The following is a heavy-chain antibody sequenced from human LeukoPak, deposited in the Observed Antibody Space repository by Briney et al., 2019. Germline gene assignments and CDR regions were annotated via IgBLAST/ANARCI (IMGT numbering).Heavy chain of an antibody. V-gene: IGHV5-10-1*01. J-gene: IGHJ4*02. CDR3: ARQDCSSTSCYYYFDY. Sequence: KVSCKASGGTFSSYAISWVRQMPGKGLEWMGRIDPSDSYTNYSPSFQGHVTISADKSISTAYLQWSSLKASDTAMYYCARQDCSSTSCYYYFDYWGQGTLVTVSS. D-gene: IGHD2-2*01. CDR1: GGTFSSYA. CDR2: IDPSDSYT.